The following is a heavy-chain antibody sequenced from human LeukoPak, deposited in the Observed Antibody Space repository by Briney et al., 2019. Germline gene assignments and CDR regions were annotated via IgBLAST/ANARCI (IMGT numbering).Heavy chain of an antibody. Sequence: ASVKVSCKASGYTFTSYDINWVRQATGQGLEWMGWMNPNSGNTGYAQKFQGRVTMTRNTSISTAYMELSSLRSEDTAVYYCARDPVYDSSGYYYFDYWGQGTLVTVSS. CDR2: MNPNSGNT. D-gene: IGHD3-22*01. CDR3: ARDPVYDSSGYYYFDY. J-gene: IGHJ4*02. V-gene: IGHV1-8*01. CDR1: GYTFTSYD.